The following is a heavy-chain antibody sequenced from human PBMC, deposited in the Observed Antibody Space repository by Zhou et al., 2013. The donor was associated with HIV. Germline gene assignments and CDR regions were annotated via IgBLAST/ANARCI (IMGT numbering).Heavy chain of an antibody. CDR2: MNPNSGNT. CDR1: GYTFTSYG. CDR3: ARGLVFYRRVYGMDV. D-gene: IGHD6-6*01. V-gene: IGHV1-8*02. J-gene: IGHJ6*02. Sequence: QVQLVQSGAEVKKPGASVKVSCKASGYTFTSYGFSWVRQATGQGLEWMGWMNPNSGNTGYAQKFHGRVTMTRNTSMSTAYIELSSLTSEDTAVYYCARGLVFYRRVYGMDVWGQGTTVTVSS.